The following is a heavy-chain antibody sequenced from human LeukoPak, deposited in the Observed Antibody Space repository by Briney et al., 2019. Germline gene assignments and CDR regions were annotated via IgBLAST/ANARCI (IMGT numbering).Heavy chain of an antibody. CDR1: GYTFTSYA. CDR2: IIPIFGTA. V-gene: IGHV1-69*13. D-gene: IGHD6-19*01. CDR3: ARDSSGWYRGYFDY. Sequence: SVKVSCKASGYTFTSYAMHWVRQAPGQRLEWMGGIIPIFGTANYAQKFQGRVTITADESTSTAYMELSSLRSEDTAVYYCARDSSGWYRGYFDYWGQGTLVTVSS. J-gene: IGHJ4*02.